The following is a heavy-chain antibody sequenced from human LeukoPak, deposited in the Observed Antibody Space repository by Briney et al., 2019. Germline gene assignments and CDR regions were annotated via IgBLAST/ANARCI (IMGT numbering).Heavy chain of an antibody. Sequence: PSETLSLTCTVSGGSISSYYWSWIRQPPGKGLEWIGYIYYSGSTNYNPSLKSRVTISVDTSKNQFSLKLSSVTAADTAVYYCARAEGSGWYGDAFDIWGQGTMVTVSS. CDR1: GGSISSYY. D-gene: IGHD6-19*01. J-gene: IGHJ3*02. CDR2: IYYSGST. CDR3: ARAEGSGWYGDAFDI. V-gene: IGHV4-59*01.